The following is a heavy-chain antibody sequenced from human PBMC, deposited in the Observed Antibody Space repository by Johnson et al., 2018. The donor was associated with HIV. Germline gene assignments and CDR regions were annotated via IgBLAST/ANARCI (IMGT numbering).Heavy chain of an antibody. Sequence: QVQLVESGGGVVQPGRSLRLSCAASGFTFSDYYMSWIRQAPGKGLEWVSYISSSGSTIYYADSVKGRFTISRDNAKNSLYLQMNSLRAEDTAVYYCARDKANWGPSRDVGAFDIWGQGTMVTVSS. J-gene: IGHJ3*02. CDR3: ARDKANWGPSRDVGAFDI. V-gene: IGHV3-11*04. CDR1: GFTFSDYY. CDR2: ISSSGSTI. D-gene: IGHD7-27*01.